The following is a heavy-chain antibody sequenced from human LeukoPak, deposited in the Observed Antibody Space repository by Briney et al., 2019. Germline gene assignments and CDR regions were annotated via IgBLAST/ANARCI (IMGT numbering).Heavy chain of an antibody. CDR2: INHSGST. D-gene: IGHD6-13*01. CDR1: GGSFIGYY. J-gene: IGHJ6*03. CDR3: ARAQIAAAGTYYMDV. Sequence: SETLSLTCAVYGGSFIGYYWSWIRQPPGKGLEWIGEINHSGSTNYNPSLKSRVTISVDTPKNQFSLKLSSVTAADTAVYYCARAQIAAAGTYYMDVWGKGTTVTVSS. V-gene: IGHV4-34*01.